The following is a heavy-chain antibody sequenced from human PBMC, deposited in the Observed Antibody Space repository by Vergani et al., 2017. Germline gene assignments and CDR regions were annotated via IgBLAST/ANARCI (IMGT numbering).Heavy chain of an antibody. J-gene: IGHJ4*02. CDR2: INADNGNT. Sequence: QVLLVQSGPEVKKPGASVKVSCKASGYTFTNYTIHWVRQAPGQRLEWMGWINADNGNTKYSQKFQGRVTISRETSASTAYMELSSLSSEDTAVYYCARVKDTSGWFVFWDCWGQGTLVTVSS. D-gene: IGHD6-13*01. V-gene: IGHV1-3*01. CDR3: ARVKDTSGWFVFWDC. CDR1: GYTFTNYT.